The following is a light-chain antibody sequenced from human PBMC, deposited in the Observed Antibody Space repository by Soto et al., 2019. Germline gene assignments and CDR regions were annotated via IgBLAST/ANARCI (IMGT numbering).Light chain of an antibody. J-gene: IGLJ1*01. CDR2: DTD. V-gene: IGLV7-46*01. Sequence: QAVVTQEPSLTVSPGGTVTLTCGSSTGPVTNGHFPYWFQQKPGQAPRPLMYDTDNKHSWTPARFSGSLLGDKAALTISGAQPEDEADYYCLLSYTGRLYVFGPGTKVTVL. CDR1: TGPVTNGHF. CDR3: LLSYTGRLYV.